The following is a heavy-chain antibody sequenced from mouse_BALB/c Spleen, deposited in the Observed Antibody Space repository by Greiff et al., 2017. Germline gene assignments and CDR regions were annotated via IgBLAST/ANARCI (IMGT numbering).Heavy chain of an antibody. CDR2: INPYYGST. CDR1: GYSFTDYI. CDR3: ARRDDYEDAMDY. D-gene: IGHD2-4*01. J-gene: IGHJ4*01. Sequence: EVQLQQTGPELVKPGASVKISCKASGYSFTDYIMLWVKQSHGKSLEWIGNINPYYGSTSYNLKFKGKATLTVDKSSSTAYMQLNSLTSEDSAVYYCARRDDYEDAMDYWGQGTSVTVSS. V-gene: IGHV1-39*01.